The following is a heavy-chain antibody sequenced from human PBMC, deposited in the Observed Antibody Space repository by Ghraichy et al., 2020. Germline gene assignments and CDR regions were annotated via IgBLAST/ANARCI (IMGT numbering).Heavy chain of an antibody. V-gene: IGHV3-30*18. CDR3: AKDGARYYGSGSYYIEADFDY. J-gene: IGHJ4*02. Sequence: GGSLRLSCAASGFTFSSYGMHWVRQAPGKGLEWVAVISYDGSNKYYADSVKGRFTISRDNSKNTLYLQMNSLRAEDTAVYYCAKDGARYYGSGSYYIEADFDYWGQGTLVTVSS. CDR1: GFTFSSYG. D-gene: IGHD3-10*01. CDR2: ISYDGSNK.